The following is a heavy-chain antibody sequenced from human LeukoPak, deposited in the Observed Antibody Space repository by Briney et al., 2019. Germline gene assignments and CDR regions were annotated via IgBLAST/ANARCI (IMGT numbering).Heavy chain of an antibody. D-gene: IGHD3-3*01. CDR2: IYYSGCT. V-gene: IGHV4-59*01. J-gene: IGHJ5*02. CDR3: ARATLLLFLDSMRGVWFDP. Sequence: SETLSLTCTVCGGSISSYYWSCIRQPPGKGLEWIGYIYYSGCTNYNPSLKSRVTISVDTSKNQFSLKLSSVTAADTAVYYCARATLLLFLDSMRGVWFDPWGQGTLVTVSS. CDR1: GGSISSYY.